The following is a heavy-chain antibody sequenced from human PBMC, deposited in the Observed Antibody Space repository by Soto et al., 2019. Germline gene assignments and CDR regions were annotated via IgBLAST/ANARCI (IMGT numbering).Heavy chain of an antibody. CDR2: INPNSGGT. J-gene: IGHJ4*02. D-gene: IGHD1-20*01. V-gene: IGHV1-2*02. CDR3: ARDTKITAKAIHDGR. Sequence: VEMVQSGAEVKKPGASVRVSCKASGYTFTDYFIHWVRQAPGQGLEWMGWINPNSGGTNYAQKFQGRVTMTRDTSITTVYFDLSRLRSDDTATYYCARDTKITAKAIHDGRWGQGTLVTVSS. CDR1: GYTFTDYF.